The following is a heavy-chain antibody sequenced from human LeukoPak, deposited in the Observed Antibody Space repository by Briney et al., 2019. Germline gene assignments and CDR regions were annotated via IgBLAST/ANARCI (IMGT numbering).Heavy chain of an antibody. CDR1: GFTFSSYW. J-gene: IGHJ4*02. V-gene: IGHV3-74*01. CDR2: INSDGSST. D-gene: IGHD3-9*01. CDR3: ASWDDILTGYYAY. Sequence: QPGGSLRLSCAASGFTFSSYWMHWVRQAPGKGLVWVSRINSDGSSTSYADSVKGRFTISRDNAKNTLYLQMNSLRAEDTAVYYCASWDDILTGYYAYWGQGTLVTVSS.